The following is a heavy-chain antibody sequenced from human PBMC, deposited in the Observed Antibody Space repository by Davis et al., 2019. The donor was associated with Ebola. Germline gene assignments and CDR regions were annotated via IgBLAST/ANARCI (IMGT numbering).Heavy chain of an antibody. CDR3: ARAPNGYFDY. V-gene: IGHV4-34*01. CDR2: INHSGST. D-gene: IGHD4/OR15-4a*01. Sequence: PSETLSLTCAVYGGSFSGYYWSWIRQPPGKGLEWIGEINHSGSTNYNPSLKSRVTISVDTSKNQFSLKLSSVTAADTAVYYCARAPNGYFDYWGQGTLVTASS. CDR1: GGSFSGYY. J-gene: IGHJ4*02.